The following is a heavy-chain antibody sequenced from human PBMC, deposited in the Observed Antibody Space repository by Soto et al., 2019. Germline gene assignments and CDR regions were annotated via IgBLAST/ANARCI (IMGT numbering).Heavy chain of an antibody. D-gene: IGHD5-12*01. J-gene: IGHJ4*02. Sequence: EVQLVESGGGLIQPGGSLRLSCVVSGFTVSSTNYMSWLRQAPGKGLEWVSVLYPGDTTFYADSVKGRFTISRDNSKNTLYLQMNSLGAEDTAVYYCHGYGYWGQGTLVTVSS. CDR2: LYPGDTT. CDR3: HGYGY. V-gene: IGHV3-53*01. CDR1: GFTVSSTNY.